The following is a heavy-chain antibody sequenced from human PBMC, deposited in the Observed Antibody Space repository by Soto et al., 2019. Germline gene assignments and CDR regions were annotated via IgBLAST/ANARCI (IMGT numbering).Heavy chain of an antibody. J-gene: IGHJ6*02. CDR3: ARPLWSGELLDYYPSYATDV. V-gene: IGHV1-18*01. Sequence: ASVKVSCKASGYIFTNYGISWVRQAPGQGLEWMGWISAYNGKTNYAQKLRGRVTVTTDTSTSTVYMELRSLRSDDTAVYYCARPLWSGELLDYYPSYATDVWGQGPTVTLSS. CDR1: GYIFTNYG. CDR2: ISAYNGKT. D-gene: IGHD3-10*01.